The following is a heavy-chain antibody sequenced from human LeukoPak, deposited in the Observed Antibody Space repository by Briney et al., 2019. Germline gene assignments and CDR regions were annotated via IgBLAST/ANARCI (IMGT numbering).Heavy chain of an antibody. CDR1: GFTFSSYA. Sequence: GGSLRLSCAASGFTFSSYAMHWVRQAPGKGLEWVAVISYDGSNKYYADSVKGRFTISRDNSKNTLYLQMNSLRAEDTAVYYCARDSSSWHETATFDYWGQGTLVTVSS. CDR2: ISYDGSNK. CDR3: ARDSSSWHETATFDY. J-gene: IGHJ4*02. D-gene: IGHD6-13*01. V-gene: IGHV3-30-3*01.